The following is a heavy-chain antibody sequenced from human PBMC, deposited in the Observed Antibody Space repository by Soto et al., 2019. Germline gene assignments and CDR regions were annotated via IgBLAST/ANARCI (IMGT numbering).Heavy chain of an antibody. CDR1: GYSFTSYA. Sequence: QVQLVQSGAEVKKPGASVKVSCKASGYSFTSYAMHWVRQAPGQRLEWMGWINAGNGNTKYSQKFQGRVTITRDTSASTAYMELSSLRTEDTAVYYCARTLVGATPADYWGQGTLVTVSS. D-gene: IGHD1-26*01. J-gene: IGHJ4*02. CDR2: INAGNGNT. V-gene: IGHV1-3*01. CDR3: ARTLVGATPADY.